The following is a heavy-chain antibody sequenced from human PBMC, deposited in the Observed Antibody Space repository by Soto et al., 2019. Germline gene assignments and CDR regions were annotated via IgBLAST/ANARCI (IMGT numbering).Heavy chain of an antibody. Sequence: SVKVSCKGSGGTFSRYAISWVRQAPGQGLEWMGGIIPIFGTANYAQKFQGRVTITADESTSTAYMELGSLRSEDTAVYYCACQTQYSYGPEFDYWGQGTLVSVSS. CDR2: IIPIFGTA. CDR1: GGTFSRYA. J-gene: IGHJ4*02. V-gene: IGHV1-69*13. D-gene: IGHD5-18*01. CDR3: ACQTQYSYGPEFDY.